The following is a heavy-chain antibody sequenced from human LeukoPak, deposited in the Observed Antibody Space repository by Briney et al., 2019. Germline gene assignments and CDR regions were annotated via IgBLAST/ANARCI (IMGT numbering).Heavy chain of an antibody. V-gene: IGHV3-9*01. D-gene: IGHD6-13*01. CDR2: ISWNSGSI. J-gene: IGHJ4*02. CDR3: AKDSSSWYSRAYDY. Sequence: PGGSLRLSCAASGFTFDDYAMHWVRQAPGKGLEWVSGISWNSGSIGYADSVKGRFTISRDNAKNSLYLQMNSLRAEDTALYYCAKDSSSWYSRAYDYWGQGTLVTVSS. CDR1: GFTFDDYA.